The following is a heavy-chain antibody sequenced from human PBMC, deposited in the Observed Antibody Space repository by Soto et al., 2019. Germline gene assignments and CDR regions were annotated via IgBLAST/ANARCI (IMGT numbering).Heavy chain of an antibody. D-gene: IGHD5-18*01. CDR3: AKSRTQSYEYVADYYFDY. J-gene: IGHJ4*02. CDR1: GFTVSSNY. V-gene: IGHV3-30*18. Sequence: GGSLRLSCAASGFTVSSNYMHWVRQAPGKGLEWVAVLSYDGSNKYYADSVKGRFTISRDNSKNTLYLQMNSLRAEDTAVYYCAKSRTQSYEYVADYYFDYWGQGTLVTVSS. CDR2: LSYDGSNK.